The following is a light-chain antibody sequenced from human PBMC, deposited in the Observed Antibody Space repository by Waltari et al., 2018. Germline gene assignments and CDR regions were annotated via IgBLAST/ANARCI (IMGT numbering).Light chain of an antibody. J-gene: IGKJ4*01. CDR2: DAT. V-gene: IGKV1-33*01. Sequence: DIQMTQSPSSLSASVGDRVTITCQASQAISNHLNWDQHKPGKAPELLIFDATNLETGVPSRFRGSGSGTDFTLTIPSLQPEDFATYYCQQYDNLASFGGGTKVEIK. CDR3: QQYDNLAS. CDR1: QAISNH.